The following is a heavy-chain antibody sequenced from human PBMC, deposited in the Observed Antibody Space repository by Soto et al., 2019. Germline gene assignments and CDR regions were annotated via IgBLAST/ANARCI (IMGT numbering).Heavy chain of an antibody. J-gene: IGHJ6*02. Sequence: QVQLVESGGGVVQPGRSLRLSCAASGFTFSSYGMHWVRQAPGKGLVWVAVIWYDGSNKYYADSVKGRFTISRDTSKNTLYLQMNSLRAEDTAVYYYASDYCSSTSCYRPPGYYYYGMDGWGQGTTVTVSS. D-gene: IGHD2-2*02. CDR3: ASDYCSSTSCYRPPGYYYYGMDG. V-gene: IGHV3-33*01. CDR2: IWYDGSNK. CDR1: GFTFSSYG.